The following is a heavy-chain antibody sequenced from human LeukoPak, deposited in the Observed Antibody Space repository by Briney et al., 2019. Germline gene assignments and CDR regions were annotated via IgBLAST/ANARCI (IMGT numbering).Heavy chain of an antibody. CDR2: IGIDSGNT. J-gene: IGHJ1*01. V-gene: IGHV3-48*01. CDR1: GFTFSDYS. D-gene: IGHD2-2*01. CDR3: ARSAGVPAD. Sequence: PGGSLRLSCAASGFTFSDYSMNWVRQAPGKGLEWISYIGIDSGNTNYADSVKGRFTISGDKAKNSLYLQMNSLRAEDTAVYYCARSAGVPADWGQGTLVTVSS.